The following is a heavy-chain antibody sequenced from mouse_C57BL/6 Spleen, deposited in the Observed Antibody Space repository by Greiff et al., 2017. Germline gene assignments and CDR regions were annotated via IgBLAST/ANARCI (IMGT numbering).Heavy chain of an antibody. CDR3: ARRDYGSSYVGYFDV. D-gene: IGHD1-1*01. J-gene: IGHJ1*03. V-gene: IGHV1-64*01. CDR2: IPPNSGST. CDR1: GYTFTSSW. Sequence: QVQLQQPGAELVKPGASVKLSCKASGYTFTSSWMHWVKQRPGQGLEWIGMIPPNSGSTNYNEKFKSKATLTVDKSSSTAYMQLSSLTSEDSAVYDCARRDYGSSYVGYFDVWGTGTTVTVSS.